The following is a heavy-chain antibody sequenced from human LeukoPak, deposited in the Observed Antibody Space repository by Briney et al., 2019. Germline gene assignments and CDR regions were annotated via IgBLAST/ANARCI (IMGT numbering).Heavy chain of an antibody. D-gene: IGHD6-19*01. CDR3: ARADELSSGWTFLDY. CDR1: GGSISSSNW. J-gene: IGHJ4*02. CDR2: IYHSGST. Sequence: SETLSLTCAVSGGSISSSNWWSWVRQPPGKGLEWIGEIYHSGSTNYNPSLKSRVTISVDKSKNQFSLKLSSVTAADTAVYYCARADELSSGWTFLDYWGQGTLVTVSS. V-gene: IGHV4-4*02.